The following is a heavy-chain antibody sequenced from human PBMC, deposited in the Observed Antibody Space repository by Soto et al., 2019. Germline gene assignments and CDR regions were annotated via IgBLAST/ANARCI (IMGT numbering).Heavy chain of an antibody. Sequence: QVQLVQSGAEVKKPGDSVKVSCKASGYTFYRYGITWVRQAPGQGLEWMGWINPSNDNTNYAQKFRGRVTMTTDASTSTAHMELRSLKSDDTAVYYCARDTQQDSNGYYLEWFDPWGQGTLVTVSS. CDR3: ARDTQQDSNGYYLEWFDP. CDR2: INPSNDNT. D-gene: IGHD3-22*01. CDR1: GYTFYRYG. V-gene: IGHV1-18*01. J-gene: IGHJ5*02.